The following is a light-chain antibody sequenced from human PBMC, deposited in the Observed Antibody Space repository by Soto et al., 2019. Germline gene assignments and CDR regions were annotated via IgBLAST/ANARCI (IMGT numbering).Light chain of an antibody. Sequence: EIVLTQSPGSLSLSPGERATLSCRASQSVTSNYLAWYQQKPGQAPRLLIYGASSRATGIPDRFSGSGSGTDFTLTISRLEPEDFAVYYCQQYGSSPWTFGQGTKGDIK. V-gene: IGKV3-20*01. CDR1: QSVTSNY. CDR3: QQYGSSPWT. J-gene: IGKJ1*01. CDR2: GAS.